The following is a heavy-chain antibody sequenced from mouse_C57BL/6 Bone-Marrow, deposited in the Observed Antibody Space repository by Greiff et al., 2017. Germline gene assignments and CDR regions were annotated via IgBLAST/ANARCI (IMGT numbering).Heavy chain of an antibody. CDR2: IYPRSGNT. J-gene: IGHJ2*01. Sequence: VQLVESGAELARPGASVKLSCKASGYTFTSYGISWVKQRTGQGLEWIGEIYPRSGNTYYNEKFKGKATLTADKSSSTAYMELRSLTSEDSAVYFCARRDGYYVDFDYWGQGTTLTVSS. D-gene: IGHD2-3*01. CDR1: GYTFTSYG. V-gene: IGHV1-81*01. CDR3: ARRDGYYVDFDY.